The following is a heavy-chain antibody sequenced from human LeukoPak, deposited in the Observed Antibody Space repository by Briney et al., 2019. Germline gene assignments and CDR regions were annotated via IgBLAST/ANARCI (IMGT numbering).Heavy chain of an antibody. D-gene: IGHD3-22*01. CDR1: GGSISSSSYH. V-gene: IGHV4-39*07. Sequence: SETLSLTCTVSGGSISSSSYHWGWIRQPPGKGLEWIGSIYYSGSTYYNPSLKSRVTISVDTSKNQFSLKLSSVTAADTAVYYCAREKAPDYYDSSGYSPLDYWGQGTLVTVSS. CDR2: IYYSGST. CDR3: AREKAPDYYDSSGYSPLDY. J-gene: IGHJ4*02.